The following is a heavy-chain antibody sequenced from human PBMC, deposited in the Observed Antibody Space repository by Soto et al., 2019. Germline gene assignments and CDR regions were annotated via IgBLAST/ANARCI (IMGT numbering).Heavy chain of an antibody. CDR2: ISAYNGNT. CDR3: ARDREDIVLVPAAMPGAYYYYYGMDV. J-gene: IGHJ6*02. Sequence: QVQLVQSGAEVKKPGASVKVSCKASGYTFTSYGISWVRQAPGQGLEWMGWISAYNGNTNYAQKLQGRVTMTTDTSTSTAYMELRSLRSDDTAVYYCARDREDIVLVPAAMPGAYYYYYGMDVWGQGTTVTVSS. V-gene: IGHV1-18*01. D-gene: IGHD2-2*01. CDR1: GYTFTSYG.